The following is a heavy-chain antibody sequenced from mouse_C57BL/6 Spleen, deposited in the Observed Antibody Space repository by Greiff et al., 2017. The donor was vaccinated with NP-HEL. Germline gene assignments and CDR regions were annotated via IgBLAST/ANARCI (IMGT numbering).Heavy chain of an antibody. J-gene: IGHJ4*01. V-gene: IGHV1-69*01. D-gene: IGHD2-4*01. CDR2: IDPSDSYT. CDR3: AREGLRGDYYAMDY. Sequence: QVQLQQPGAELVMPGASVKLSCKASGYTFTSYWMHWVKQRPGQCLEWIGEIDPSDSYTNYNQKFKGKSTLTVDKSSSTAYMQLSSLTSEDSAVYYCAREGLRGDYYAMDYWGQGTSVTVSS. CDR1: GYTFTSYW.